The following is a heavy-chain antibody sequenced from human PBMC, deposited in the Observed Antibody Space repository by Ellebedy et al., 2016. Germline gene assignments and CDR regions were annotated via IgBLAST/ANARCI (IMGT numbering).Heavy chain of an antibody. CDR2: IYYSGST. CDR3: ARAASRERVRGVIIKGPFDY. J-gene: IGHJ4*02. CDR1: GGSVSSGSYY. D-gene: IGHD3-10*01. Sequence: SETLSLTXTVSGGSVSSGSYYWSWIRQHPGKGLEWIGYIYYSGSTYYNPSLKSRVTISVDTSKNQFSLKLSSVTAADTAVYYCARAASRERVRGVIIKGPFDYWGQGTLVTVSS. V-gene: IGHV4-31*03.